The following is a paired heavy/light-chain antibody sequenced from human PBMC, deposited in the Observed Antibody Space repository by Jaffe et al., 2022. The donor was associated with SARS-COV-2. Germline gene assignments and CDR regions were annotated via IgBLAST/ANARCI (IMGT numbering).Heavy chain of an antibody. Sequence: EVQLVESGGGLVQPGGSLRLSCAASGFSFSFYWMHWVRQVPGRGPVWVSRINSDGSSTTYADSVKGRFTISRDNAKNTLYLQMNSLRVEDTAVYYCARTGFGDDAKYWYFDLWGRGTLVTVSS. CDR3: ARTGFGDDAKYWYFDL. CDR2: INSDGSST. D-gene: IGHD3-10*01. J-gene: IGHJ2*01. CDR1: GFSFSFYW. V-gene: IGHV3-74*01.
Light chain of an antibody. CDR2: STS. J-gene: IGKJ2*01. Sequence: DIQMTQSPSSLSASVGDRVTITCRTSQSISNYLNWYQQKPGKAPKLLIYSTSTLQSGVPSRFGASGSGTDFTLTISSLQPEDFATYYCQQSFSTPHTFGQGTKVEI. CDR1: QSISNY. CDR3: QQSFSTPHT. V-gene: IGKV1-39*01.